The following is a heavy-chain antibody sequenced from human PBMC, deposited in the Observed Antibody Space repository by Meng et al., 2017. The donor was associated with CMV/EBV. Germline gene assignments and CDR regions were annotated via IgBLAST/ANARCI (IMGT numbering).Heavy chain of an antibody. V-gene: IGHV4-59*01. Sequence: GSLRLSCTVSGGSISSYYWSWIRQPPGKGLEWIGYIYYSGSTNYNPSLKSRVTISVDTSKNQFPLKLSSVTAADTAVYYCARAGGAFDIWGQGTMVTVSS. CDR2: IYYSGST. J-gene: IGHJ3*02. CDR1: GGSISSYY. D-gene: IGHD1-26*01. CDR3: ARAGGAFDI.